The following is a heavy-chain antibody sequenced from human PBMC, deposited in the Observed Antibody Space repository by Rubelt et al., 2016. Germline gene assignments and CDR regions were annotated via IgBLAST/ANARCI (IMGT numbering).Heavy chain of an antibody. CDR1: GGSISRSNYY. J-gene: IGHJ4*02. V-gene: IGHV4-39*01. CDR3: KSDGPPGDY. CDR2: VYYTGTT. Sequence: QLQIQESGPGLVKPSETLSLTCTVSGGSISRSNYYWAWIRQPPGKGLEWIGTVYYTGTTSYNPSLKSRVTISIDTSKNQFSLNLNSVTAADTAVYYCKSDGPPGDYWGQGTLVTVSS.